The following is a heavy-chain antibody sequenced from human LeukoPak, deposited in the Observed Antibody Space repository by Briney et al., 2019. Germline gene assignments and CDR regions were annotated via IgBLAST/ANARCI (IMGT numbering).Heavy chain of an antibody. Sequence: GRSLRLSCAASGFTFSSYGMHWVRQAPGKGLEWVAMIWYDGSNTYYADSVKGRFTISRDNSKNTLYLQMNSVRAEDTAVYYCAKDRSYYGSASYYPGVFDYWGQGTLVTVSS. D-gene: IGHD3-10*01. CDR3: AKDRSYYGSASYYPGVFDY. CDR2: IWYDGSNT. CDR1: GFTFSSYG. J-gene: IGHJ4*02. V-gene: IGHV3-33*06.